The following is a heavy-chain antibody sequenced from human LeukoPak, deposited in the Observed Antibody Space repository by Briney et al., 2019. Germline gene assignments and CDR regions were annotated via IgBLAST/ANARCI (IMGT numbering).Heavy chain of an antibody. CDR1: GFPFSSHG. J-gene: IGHJ4*02. V-gene: IGHV3-23*01. CDR2: ISGSGGST. D-gene: IGHD3-10*01. CDR3: AAMVRGVIGDY. Sequence: PGGSLRLSCAGSGFPFSSHGMNWVRQAPGKGLEWVSAISGSGGSTYYADSVKGRFTISRDNSKNTLYLQMNSLRAEDTAVYYCAAMVRGVIGDYWGQGTLVTVSS.